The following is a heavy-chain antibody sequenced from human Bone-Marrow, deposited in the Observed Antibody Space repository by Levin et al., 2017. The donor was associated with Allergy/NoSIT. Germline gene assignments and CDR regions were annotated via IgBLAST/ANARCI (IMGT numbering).Heavy chain of an antibody. V-gene: IGHV3-30-3*01. D-gene: IGHD2/OR15-2a*01. Sequence: GGSLRLSCAASGFTFSSYAMHWVRQAPGKGLEWVSVISYDGINKYYADSVKGRFTISRDNSNNTLYLPMNSLSAEEKAVYYCERDHNRLPKIKNFDYWGQGTLVTVSS. CDR2: ISYDGINK. CDR3: ERDHNRLPKIKNFDY. J-gene: IGHJ4*02. CDR1: GFTFSSYA.